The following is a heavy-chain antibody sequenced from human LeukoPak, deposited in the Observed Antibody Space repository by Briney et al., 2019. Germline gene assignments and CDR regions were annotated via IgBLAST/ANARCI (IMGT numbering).Heavy chain of an antibody. V-gene: IGHV4-61*02. J-gene: IGHJ4*02. CDR2: VYSGGGT. Sequence: SQTLSLTCTVSGGSISSGSYYWSWIRQSAGKGLEWIGRVYSGGGTNYNPSLKSRVTISVDTSKNQFSLNLTSVTAADTAVYYCARAIYDFWSGYYSDYWGQGTLVTVSS. D-gene: IGHD3-3*01. CDR1: GGSISSGSYY. CDR3: ARAIYDFWSGYYSDY.